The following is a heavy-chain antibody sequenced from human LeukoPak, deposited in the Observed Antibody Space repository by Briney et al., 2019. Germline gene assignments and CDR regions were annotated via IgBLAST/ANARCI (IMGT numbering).Heavy chain of an antibody. CDR2: INGDGSST. Sequence: GGSLRLSCAASGFTFSSYWMHWVRQAPGKGLVWVSRINGDGSSTSYVDSVKGRFTISRDNAKNTLYLQMNSLRAEDTAVYYCARVSYSSSWFFDYWGQGTLVTVSS. J-gene: IGHJ4*02. V-gene: IGHV3-74*01. CDR3: ARVSYSSSWFFDY. CDR1: GFTFSSYW. D-gene: IGHD6-13*01.